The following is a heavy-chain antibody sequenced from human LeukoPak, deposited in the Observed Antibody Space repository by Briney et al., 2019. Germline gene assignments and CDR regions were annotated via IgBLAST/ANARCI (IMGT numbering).Heavy chain of an antibody. CDR2: SRGNGGRT. D-gene: IGHD5-12*01. V-gene: IGHV3-23*01. CDR1: GFTFSSYS. Sequence: GGSLRLSCAASGFTFSSYSMNWVRQAPGKGLEWVSASRGNGGRTDYADSVEGRFTTSRDNSKNTVYLQMNSLRAEDTAVYYCAKADDTVATNFDSWGQGTLVTVSS. CDR3: AKADDTVATNFDS. J-gene: IGHJ4*02.